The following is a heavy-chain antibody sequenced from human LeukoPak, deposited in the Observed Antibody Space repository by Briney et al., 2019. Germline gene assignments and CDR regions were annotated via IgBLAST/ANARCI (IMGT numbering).Heavy chain of an antibody. D-gene: IGHD3-22*01. V-gene: IGHV3-11*04. Sequence: GGSLRLSCAASGFTFSDYYMSWIRQAPGKGLEWVSYSSSSGSTIYYADSVKGRFTISRDNSKNSLYLQMNSLRAEDTAVYYCARDKYYYDSSGLWGYWGQGTLVTVSS. CDR2: SSSSGSTI. CDR1: GFTFSDYY. J-gene: IGHJ4*02. CDR3: ARDKYYYDSSGLWGY.